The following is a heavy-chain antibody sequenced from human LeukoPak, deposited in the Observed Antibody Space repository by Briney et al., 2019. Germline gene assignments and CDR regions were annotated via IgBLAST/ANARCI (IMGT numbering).Heavy chain of an antibody. D-gene: IGHD5/OR15-5a*01. CDR1: AGSISSYY. CDR2: INYSGSK. V-gene: IGHV4-59*01. Sequence: SETLSLTCTVSAGSISSYYWSWVRQPPGKGLEWIGFINYSGSKNYNPSLKRRVTISVETPKKRFSLKLTSVTAADTAVYYCARRSTHYYYAIDVWGQGTTVTVSS. J-gene: IGHJ6*02. CDR3: ARRSTHYYYAIDV.